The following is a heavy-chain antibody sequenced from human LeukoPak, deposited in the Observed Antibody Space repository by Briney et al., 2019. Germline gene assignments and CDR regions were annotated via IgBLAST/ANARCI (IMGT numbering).Heavy chain of an antibody. CDR1: GYRFTSYH. D-gene: IGHD3-22*01. J-gene: IGHJ6*02. CDR2: MNAESGHT. Sequence: GASVKVSCKASGYRFTSYHIDWVRQAPGQGPEWMGWMNAESGHTGYAQNLEGRVTMTRDTSTNTAYMELRSLKSEDTAAYFCARGMFDNSGHYYYFYYALDVWGQGTTVTVSS. CDR3: ARGMFDNSGHYYYFYYALDV. V-gene: IGHV1-8*01.